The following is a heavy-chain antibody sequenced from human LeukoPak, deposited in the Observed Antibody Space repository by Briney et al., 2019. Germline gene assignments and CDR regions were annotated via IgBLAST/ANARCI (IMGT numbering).Heavy chain of an antibody. Sequence: GGSLRLSCAASGFTFSSYSMNWVRQAPGKGLEWVSVIYSGGSTYYADSVKGRFTISRDNSKNTLYLQMNSLRAEDTAVYYCARDFGYYGSGSYPDYFDYWGQGTLVTVSS. D-gene: IGHD3-10*01. CDR3: ARDFGYYGSGSYPDYFDY. V-gene: IGHV3-66*01. J-gene: IGHJ4*02. CDR2: IYSGGST. CDR1: GFTFSSYS.